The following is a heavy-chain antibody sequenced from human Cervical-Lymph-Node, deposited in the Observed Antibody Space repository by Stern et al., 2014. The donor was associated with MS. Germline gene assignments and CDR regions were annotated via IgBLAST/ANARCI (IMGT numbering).Heavy chain of an antibody. CDR2: IWDGGSNK. V-gene: IGHV3-33*01. CDR1: GFTFSSYG. J-gene: IGHJ6*02. CDR3: ARRARGTSPYYYGMDV. D-gene: IGHD2-2*01. Sequence: QVQLVQSGGGVVQPGRSLRLSCAASGFTFSSYGMHWVRQAPGQGLEWVAVIWDGGSNKYYADSVKGRFTISRDNSKNTLYLQMNSLRAEDTAVYYCARRARGTSPYYYGMDVWGQGTTVTVSS.